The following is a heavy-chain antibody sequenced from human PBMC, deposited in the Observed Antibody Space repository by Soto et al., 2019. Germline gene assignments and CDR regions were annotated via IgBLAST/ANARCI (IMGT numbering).Heavy chain of an antibody. Sequence: ELPLLESGGDLVQPGGSLRLSCAASGFTFSTYAMSWVRQAPGKGLEWVSAISGTGGTTYYADSVKGRSTISRDNSNNTLYLQVNSLRAEDTAIYHCGTGPLAQCTCWYADYWGQGTLVTGSS. D-gene: IGHD6-13*01. CDR3: GTGPLAQCTCWYADY. CDR2: ISGTGGTT. V-gene: IGHV3-23*01. J-gene: IGHJ4*02. CDR1: GFTFSTYA.